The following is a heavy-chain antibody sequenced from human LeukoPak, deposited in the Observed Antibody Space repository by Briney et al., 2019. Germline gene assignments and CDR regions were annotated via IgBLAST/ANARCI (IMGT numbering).Heavy chain of an antibody. Sequence: GRSLRLSCAASGFTFSSYGMHWVRQAPGKGLEWVSSISSSSTYIYYADSVKGRFTISRDNAENSLYLQMNSLRAEDTAVYYCTRHSIQLWSMYYFDYWGQGTLVTVSS. CDR1: GFTFSSYG. V-gene: IGHV3-21*01. D-gene: IGHD5-18*01. CDR3: TRHSIQLWSMYYFDY. CDR2: ISSSSTYI. J-gene: IGHJ4*02.